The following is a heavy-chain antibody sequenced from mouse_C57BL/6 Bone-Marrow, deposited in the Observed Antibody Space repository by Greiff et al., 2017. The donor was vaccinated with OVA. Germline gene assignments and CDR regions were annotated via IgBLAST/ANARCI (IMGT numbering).Heavy chain of an antibody. V-gene: IGHV5-6*02. CDR3: ARHHYFDY. CDR2: ISRGGSYT. Sequence: VKLVESGGDLVKPGGSLTLSCAASGFTFSSYGMSWVRQTPDKRLEWVATISRGGSYTSSPASVTGRSTISKDKAKNTLYLQMSSLKSEDTAMYYCARHHYFDYWGQGTTLTVSS. CDR1: GFTFSSYG. J-gene: IGHJ2*01.